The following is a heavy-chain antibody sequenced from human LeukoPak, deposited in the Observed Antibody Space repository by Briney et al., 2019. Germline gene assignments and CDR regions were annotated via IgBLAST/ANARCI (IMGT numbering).Heavy chain of an antibody. J-gene: IGHJ4*02. CDR1: GVTFSSYC. Sequence: GGSLRLSCEASGVTFSSYCMSCVRQTPQKGLEWVANIKEDGSEKYYVDSVKGRFTISRENTKNSLYLQMNSLRADDTVVYYCARDHLGYSFDYWGQGTLVTVSS. D-gene: IGHD5-18*01. CDR2: IKEDGSEK. CDR3: ARDHLGYSFDY. V-gene: IGHV3-7*04.